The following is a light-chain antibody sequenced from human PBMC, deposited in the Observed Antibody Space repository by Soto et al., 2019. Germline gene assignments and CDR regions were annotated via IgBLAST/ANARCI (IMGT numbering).Light chain of an antibody. J-gene: IGKJ1*01. Sequence: EIVLTQSPGTLSLSPGERATLSCRASQSVSNNYLAWYQQKPGQAPRLLIYGASNRATGIPDRFSGSGSGNFFTLTISILDHEVSAFYYWQLNGSSGTFGQGTKVEI. CDR1: QSVSNNY. CDR3: QLNGSSGT. V-gene: IGKV3-20*01. CDR2: GAS.